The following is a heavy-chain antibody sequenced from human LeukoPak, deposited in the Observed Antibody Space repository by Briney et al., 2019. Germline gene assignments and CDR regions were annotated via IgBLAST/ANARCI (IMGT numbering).Heavy chain of an antibody. CDR3: ARAHGSGIYGMDV. CDR1: GYTFTSYA. D-gene: IGHD3-10*01. Sequence: ASVKVSCKASGYTFTSYAIHWVRQAPGQGLEWLGRINPNSGGTNYAQKFQGRVTMTRDTSISTAYMELSRLRSDDTAVYYCARAHGSGIYGMDVWGQGTTVTVSS. CDR2: INPNSGGT. J-gene: IGHJ6*02. V-gene: IGHV1-2*06.